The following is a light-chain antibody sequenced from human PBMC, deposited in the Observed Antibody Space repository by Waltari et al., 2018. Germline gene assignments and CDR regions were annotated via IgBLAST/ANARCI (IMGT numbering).Light chain of an antibody. V-gene: IGKV1-39*01. CDR1: QSISTY. CDR3: QQSYNYHPYT. J-gene: IGKJ2*01. CDR2: SAS. Sequence: DIQMTQSPSSLSASVGDSVSITCRASQSISTYLIWYQQKPGEAPKLLIFSASSLQSGVPSRFTGTGSGTDFTLTISSLQPEDSATYYCQQSYNYHPYTFGQGTKLEIK.